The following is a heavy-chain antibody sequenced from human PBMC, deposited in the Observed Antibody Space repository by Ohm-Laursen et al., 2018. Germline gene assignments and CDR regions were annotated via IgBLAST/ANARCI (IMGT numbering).Heavy chain of an antibody. D-gene: IGHD2-15*01. CDR1: GYTFTGYF. CDR2: INPNSGGT. CDR3: ARDREIFRSAGPFNF. Sequence: ASVKVSCKASGYTFTGYFIHWVRQAPGQGLEWMGWINPNSGGTNYAQKFQGRVTVTRDTSITTAYIEVSRLRSDDTAVYYCARDREIFRSAGPFNFWGQGTMVTVSP. J-gene: IGHJ3*01. V-gene: IGHV1-2*02.